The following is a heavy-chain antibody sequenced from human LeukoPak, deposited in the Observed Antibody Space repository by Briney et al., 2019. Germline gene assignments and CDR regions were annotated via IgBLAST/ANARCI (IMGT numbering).Heavy chain of an antibody. CDR1: GFTFSRFG. CDR2: IQYDESLK. Sequence: PGGSLRLSCEASGFTFSRFGMNWVRQAPCKGLEWVAFIQYDESLKCYLGSVKGRFATSRDNSKNTVYLQMNSLRVEDTAVYYCAKDQGVVGSYDAWGQGTLVTVSS. CDR3: AKDQGVVGSYDA. J-gene: IGHJ5*02. D-gene: IGHD3-10*01. V-gene: IGHV3-30*02.